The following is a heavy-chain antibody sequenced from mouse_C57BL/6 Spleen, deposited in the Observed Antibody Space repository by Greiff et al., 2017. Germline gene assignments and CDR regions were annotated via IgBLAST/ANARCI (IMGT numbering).Heavy chain of an antibody. CDR1: GYSITSGYY. V-gene: IGHV3-6*01. D-gene: IGHD1-1*01. Sequence: DVQLVESGPGLVKPSQSLSLTCSVTGYSITSGYYWNWIRQFPGNKLEWMGYIRYDGSNNYNPSLKNRISITRDTSKNQFFLKLNSVTTEDTATYYCAIEGFTSVDYYAMDYWGQGTSVTVSS. CDR3: AIEGFTSVDYYAMDY. CDR2: IRYDGSN. J-gene: IGHJ4*01.